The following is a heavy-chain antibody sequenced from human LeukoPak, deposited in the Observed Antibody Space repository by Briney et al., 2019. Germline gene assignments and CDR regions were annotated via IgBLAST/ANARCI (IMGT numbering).Heavy chain of an antibody. Sequence: QSRGSLRLSCAASGFTLSNFAMHWVRQATGKGLEWVSAIGTAGDTFYPGSVKGRFTISRENAKNSLYLQMNNLRAEDTAVYYCARQMTPHGNFDYWGQGTLVTVSS. V-gene: IGHV3-13*01. D-gene: IGHD1-26*01. CDR3: ARQMTPHGNFDY. CDR1: GFTLSNFA. CDR2: IGTAGDT. J-gene: IGHJ4*02.